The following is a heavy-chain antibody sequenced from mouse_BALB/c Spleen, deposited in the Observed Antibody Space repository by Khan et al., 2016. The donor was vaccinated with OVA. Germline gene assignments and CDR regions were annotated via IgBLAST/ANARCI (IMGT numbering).Heavy chain of an antibody. V-gene: IGHV3-2*02. CDR2: ISYSGNT. Sequence: EVELVESGPGLVKPSQSLSLICTVTGYSITSDYAWNWIRQFPGNKLEWMGFISYSGNTNYNPFLKSRISITRDTSKNQFFLQLNSVTTEDTATVYCARVYGGDFDYWGQGTTLTVSS. CDR3: ARVYGGDFDY. J-gene: IGHJ2*01. CDR1: GYSITSDYA. D-gene: IGHD1-1*01.